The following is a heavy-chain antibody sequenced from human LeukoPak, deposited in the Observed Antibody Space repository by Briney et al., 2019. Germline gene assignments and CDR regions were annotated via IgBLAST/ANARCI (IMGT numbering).Heavy chain of an antibody. CDR1: GYTLTGYY. CDR2: INPNSGGT. V-gene: IGHV1-2*02. CDR3: ARDDGDYVYVVY. D-gene: IGHD4-17*01. Sequence: ASVKVSCKASGYTLTGYYMHWVRQAPGQGLEWMGWINPNSGGTNYAQKFQGRVTMTRDTSISTAYMELSRLRSDDTAVYYCARDDGDYVYVVYWGQGTLVTVSS. J-gene: IGHJ4*02.